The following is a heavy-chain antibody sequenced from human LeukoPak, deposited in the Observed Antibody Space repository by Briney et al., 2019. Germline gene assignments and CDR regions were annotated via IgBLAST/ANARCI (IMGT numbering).Heavy chain of an antibody. V-gene: IGHV4-39*07. CDR3: ARARYDSVWGSYRYFDF. D-gene: IGHD3-16*02. Sequence: PSETLSLTCTVSGGSISSSSYYWGWIRQPPGKGLEWVGYIYHSGNTYYNPSLQSRITMSVDTSKNQFSLKLTSATAADTAVYYCARARYDSVWGSYRYFDFWGQGTLVTVSS. CDR2: IYHSGNT. J-gene: IGHJ4*02. CDR1: GGSISSSSYY.